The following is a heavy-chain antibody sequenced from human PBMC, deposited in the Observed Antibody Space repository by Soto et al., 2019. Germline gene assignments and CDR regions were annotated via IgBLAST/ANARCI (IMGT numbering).Heavy chain of an antibody. CDR2: ISSSSSYI. Sequence: GGSLRLSCAASGFTFSSYSMNWVRQAPGKGLEWVSSISSSSSYIYYADSVKGRFTISRDNAKNSPYLQMNSLRAEDTAVYYCARAHAMDYSSSWYQTLDYWGQGTLVTVSS. D-gene: IGHD6-13*01. CDR1: GFTFSSYS. J-gene: IGHJ4*02. CDR3: ARAHAMDYSSSWYQTLDY. V-gene: IGHV3-21*01.